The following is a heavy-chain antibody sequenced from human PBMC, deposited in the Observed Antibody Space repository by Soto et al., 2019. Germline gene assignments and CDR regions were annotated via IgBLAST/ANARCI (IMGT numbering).Heavy chain of an antibody. Sequence: SETLSLTCAVSGGSISSGGYSWSWIRQPPGKGLEWIGYIYHSGSTQYNPSLKSRVTISVDRSKNQFSLKLSSVTAADTAVYYCASRVERAFDYWGRGTLVTVSS. CDR1: GGSISSGGYS. J-gene: IGHJ4*02. CDR3: ASRVERAFDY. D-gene: IGHD3-3*01. CDR2: IYHSGST. V-gene: IGHV4-30-2*01.